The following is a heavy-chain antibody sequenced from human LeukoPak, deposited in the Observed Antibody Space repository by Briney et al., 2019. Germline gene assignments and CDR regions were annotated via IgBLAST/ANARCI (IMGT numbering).Heavy chain of an antibody. J-gene: IGHJ5*02. CDR2: INHSGST. CDR1: GGSFSGYY. CDR3: ARGDYDILTNWFDP. Sequence: ETLSLTCAVYGGSFSGYYWSWIRQPPGKGLEWIGEINHSGSTNYNPSLKSRVTISVDTSKNQFSLKLSSVTAADTAVYYCARGDYDILTNWFDPWGQGTLVTVSS. V-gene: IGHV4-34*01. D-gene: IGHD3-9*01.